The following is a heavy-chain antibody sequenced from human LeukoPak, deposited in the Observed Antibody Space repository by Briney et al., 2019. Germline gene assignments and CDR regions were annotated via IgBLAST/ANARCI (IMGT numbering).Heavy chain of an antibody. Sequence: SETLSLTCTVSGGSISSYYWGWIRQPPGKGLEWIGNIYYSGSTNYNPSLKSRVTISVDTSKNQFSLKLSSVTAADTAVYYCARVNRGYCSSTSCRGVFDYWGQGTLVTVSS. V-gene: IGHV4-59*01. CDR1: GGSISSYY. J-gene: IGHJ4*02. CDR2: IYYSGST. CDR3: ARVNRGYCSSTSCRGVFDY. D-gene: IGHD2-2*01.